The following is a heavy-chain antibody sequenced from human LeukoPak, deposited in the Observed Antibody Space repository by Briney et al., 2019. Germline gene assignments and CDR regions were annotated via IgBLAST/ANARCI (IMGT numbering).Heavy chain of an antibody. CDR2: IRYDGSSK. CDR1: RFTFRSYG. V-gene: IGHV3-30*02. Sequence: GGSLRLSCAASRFTFRSYGMHWVRQAPGKGPEWVAFIRYDGSSKYYADSVKGRFTISRDNSKNTLYLQMNSLRAEDTAVYYCAKEIWPTVTIPGWTYFDYWGQGTRVTVSS. CDR3: AKEIWPTVTIPGWTYFDY. J-gene: IGHJ4*02. D-gene: IGHD4-17*01.